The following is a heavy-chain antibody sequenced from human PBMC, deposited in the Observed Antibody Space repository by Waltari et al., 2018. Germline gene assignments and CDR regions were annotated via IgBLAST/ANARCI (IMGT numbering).Heavy chain of an antibody. V-gene: IGHV3-13*05. CDR1: GLTFTHSN. J-gene: IGHJ4*02. CDR3: ARGFLGRGTYYFDS. D-gene: IGHD3-3*01. Sequence: EVRLVASGGGLVQPGGSLRLSGAALGLTFTHSNMHWIRQAPGKGLEWVSAIGTANDPFYADSVKGRFTISRENGKNSFYLQMKNVRAGDTAVYYCARGFLGRGTYYFDSWGQGTLVTVSS. CDR2: IGTANDP.